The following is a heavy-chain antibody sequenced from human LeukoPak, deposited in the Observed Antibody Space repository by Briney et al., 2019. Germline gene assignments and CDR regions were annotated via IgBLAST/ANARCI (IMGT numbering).Heavy chain of an antibody. V-gene: IGHV1-2*02. J-gene: IGHJ4*02. CDR3: ARANFLYCSSSTCLFDY. Sequence: ASVKVSCKASGYTFTDYYMQWVRQAPGQGFEWMGWINPNDGDTNYAQKFQGRVTMTRDTSISTAHMEVSRLRSDDTAVYYCARANFLYCSSSTCLFDYWGQGTLVTVSS. CDR1: GYTFTDYY. D-gene: IGHD2-2*01. CDR2: INPNDGDT.